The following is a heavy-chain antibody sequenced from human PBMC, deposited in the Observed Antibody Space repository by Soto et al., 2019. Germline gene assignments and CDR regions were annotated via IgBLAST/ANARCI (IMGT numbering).Heavy chain of an antibody. V-gene: IGHV1-46*01. CDR2: VNPSGGHT. Sequence: QVQLVQSGAEVKKPGASVKVSCKASGDTFTDYYIHWVRQAPGQGLEWMGTVNPSGGHTTYAQHFPGRLTKTRGTCTGTLYIELTSLTSEDTAIYYGARGAHVVVVTAALDYWGQGTLVTVSS. CDR1: GDTFTDYY. J-gene: IGHJ4*02. CDR3: ARGAHVVVVTAALDY. D-gene: IGHD2-21*02.